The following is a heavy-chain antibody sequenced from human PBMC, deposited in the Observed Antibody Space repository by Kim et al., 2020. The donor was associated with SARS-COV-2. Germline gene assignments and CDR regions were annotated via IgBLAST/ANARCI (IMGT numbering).Heavy chain of an antibody. V-gene: IGHV3-21*01. CDR1: GFTFSSYS. CDR3: ARDLYRGYDYVWGASRALTGVVDY. Sequence: GGSLRLSCAASGFTFSSYSMNWVRQAPGKGLEWVSSISSSSSYIYYADSVKGRFTISRDNAKNSLYLQMNSLRAEDTAVYYCARDLYRGYDYVWGASRALTGVVDYWGQGTLVTVSS. CDR2: ISSSSSYI. J-gene: IGHJ4*02. D-gene: IGHD3-16*01.